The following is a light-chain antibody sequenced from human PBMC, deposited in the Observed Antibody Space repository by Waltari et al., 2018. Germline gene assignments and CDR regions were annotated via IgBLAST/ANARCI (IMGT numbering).Light chain of an antibody. J-gene: IGKJ4*01. CDR3: QQYNEWPPLT. CDR1: KSVSTN. CDR2: HAS. V-gene: IGKV3-15*01. Sequence: ETIMTPSPVTLSVSPGDTVTLSCRGSKSVSTNLAWYQQKPGQAPTLLIYHASTRATGIPARFSGSGSGTEFTLTVTRLQSEDIGTYYCQQYNEWPPLTFGGGTKVEIK.